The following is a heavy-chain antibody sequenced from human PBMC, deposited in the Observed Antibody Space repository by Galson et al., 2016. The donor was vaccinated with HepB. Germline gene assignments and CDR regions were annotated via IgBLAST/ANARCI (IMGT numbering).Heavy chain of an antibody. CDR1: GGAISSSNYY. D-gene: IGHD3-3*01. CDR3: ARNHDFWSGYSEFDH. Sequence: SETLSLTCTVSGGAISSSNYYWGWIRQPPGKGLEWLGLIYYRGSTYYNPPLQIRVTISIDTSKNPLSLKLSSVTAADTAVYYCARNHDFWSGYSEFDHWGQGTLVTVSS. CDR2: IYYRGST. J-gene: IGHJ4*02. V-gene: IGHV4-39*01.